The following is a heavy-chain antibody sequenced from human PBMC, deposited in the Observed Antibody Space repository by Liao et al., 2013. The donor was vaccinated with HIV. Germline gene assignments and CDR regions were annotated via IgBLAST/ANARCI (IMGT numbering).Heavy chain of an antibody. J-gene: IGHJ5*02. Sequence: QVRLQQWGAGLLKPSQTLSLTCTVSGGSISSGSYYWTWIRQPAGRELEWIGRFYTSGTTNYNPSLEGRVTISIDTSKNQFSLKLSSVTAADTAVYYCARDMPGGWFDPWGQGTLVTVSS. D-gene: IGHD2-2*01. CDR1: GGSISSGSYY. V-gene: IGHV4-61*02. CDR3: ARDMPGGWFDP. CDR2: FYTSGTT.